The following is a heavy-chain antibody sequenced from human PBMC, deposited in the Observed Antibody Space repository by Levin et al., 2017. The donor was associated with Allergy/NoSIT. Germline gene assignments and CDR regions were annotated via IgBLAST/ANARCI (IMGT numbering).Heavy chain of an antibody. V-gene: IGHV3-30*18. D-gene: IGHD5-12*01. CDR2: ISYDGSNK. Sequence: PGGSLRLSCAASGFTFSSYGMHWVRQAPGKGLEWVALISYDGSNKYYADSVKGRFTISRDNSKNTLYLQMNSLRAEDTAVYYCAKDLWATILKGDYYFDYWGQGTLVTVSS. CDR1: GFTFSSYG. J-gene: IGHJ4*02. CDR3: AKDLWATILKGDYYFDY.